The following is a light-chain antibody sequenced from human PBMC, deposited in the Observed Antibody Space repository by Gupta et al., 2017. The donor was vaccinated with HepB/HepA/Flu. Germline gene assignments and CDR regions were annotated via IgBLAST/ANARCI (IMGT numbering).Light chain of an antibody. CDR3: AAWDDSLNGRV. V-gene: IGLV1-44*01. CDR2: SNN. CDR1: SSNIGGYT. J-gene: IGLJ3*02. Sequence: QSVLTPPPSASGPPGQRVTISCSGSSSNIGGYTVNWYQHHPGTTPNLLIYSNNQRPSRVPDRFSGSKSGTSASLAISGLQSEDEADYYCAAWDDSLNGRVIGGGTKLTVL.